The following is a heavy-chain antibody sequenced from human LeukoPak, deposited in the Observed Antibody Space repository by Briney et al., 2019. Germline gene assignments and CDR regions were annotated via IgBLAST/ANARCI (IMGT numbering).Heavy chain of an antibody. V-gene: IGHV3-21*01. D-gene: IGHD3-9*01. CDR1: GFTFSNYS. J-gene: IGHJ4*02. Sequence: GGSLRLSCAASGFTFSNYSMNWVRQATGEGLEWVSSISSSSSYIYYADSVKGRFTISRDNAKNSLYLQMNSLRAEDTAVYYCARGRSNYDILTDWGQGTLVTVSS. CDR2: ISSSSSYI. CDR3: ARGRSNYDILTD.